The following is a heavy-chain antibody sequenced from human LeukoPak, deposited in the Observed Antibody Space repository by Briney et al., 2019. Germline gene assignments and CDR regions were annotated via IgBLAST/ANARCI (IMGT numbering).Heavy chain of an antibody. CDR2: INHSGST. V-gene: IGHV4-34*01. D-gene: IGHD2-15*01. CDR1: GGSFSGYY. CDR3: ARGPRVVVVPRHWFDP. J-gene: IGHJ5*02. Sequence: SETLSLTCAVYGGSFSGYYWSWIRQPPGKGLEWIGEINHSGSTNYNPSLKSRVTISVDTSKNQFSPKLSSVTAADTAVYYCARGPRVVVVPRHWFDPWGQGTLVTVSS.